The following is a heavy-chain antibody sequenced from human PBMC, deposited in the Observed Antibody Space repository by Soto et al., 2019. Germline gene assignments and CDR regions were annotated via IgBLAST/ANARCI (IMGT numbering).Heavy chain of an antibody. V-gene: IGHV4-30-2*01. CDR2: IYYSGNT. J-gene: IGHJ6*02. CDR3: ARGHYYYGMDV. Sequence: QLRLQESGSGLVKPSQTLSLTCTVSNGSVSSGTYSWSWVRQPPGKGLEWIGYIYYSGNTYYTPSLKSRLTMSMDRANDHFSLNLTSVTAADTAVYFCARGHYYYGMDVWGQGITVTVSS. CDR1: NGSVSSGTYS.